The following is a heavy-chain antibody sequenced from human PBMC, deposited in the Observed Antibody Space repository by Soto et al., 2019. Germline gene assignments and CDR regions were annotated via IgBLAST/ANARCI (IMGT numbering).Heavy chain of an antibody. CDR1: GFTFRSYA. D-gene: IGHD3-10*01. V-gene: IGHV3-23*01. Sequence: EVQLLESGGGLVQPGGSLRLSCAASGFTFRSYAMSWVRQAPGKGLEWVSAISGSGGSTYYADSVKRRFTISRDNSKNTLYLQMNSLRAEDTAVYYCAKAGGFGGYSYFDLWGRGTLVTVSS. J-gene: IGHJ2*01. CDR3: AKAGGFGGYSYFDL. CDR2: ISGSGGST.